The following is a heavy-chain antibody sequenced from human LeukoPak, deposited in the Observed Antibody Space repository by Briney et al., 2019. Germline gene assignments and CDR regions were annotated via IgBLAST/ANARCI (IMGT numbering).Heavy chain of an antibody. D-gene: IGHD5-18*01. Sequence: EASVTLSFTGSGYAFTIYGSSWERQAPGQGPEWMGWSRSYNSNTNYAQKLQGRDTMTTDTSTSTAYMELRGLRSDDTAVFYCASGQFVAAYRYYFDYWGQGTLVTVSS. J-gene: IGHJ4*02. CDR1: GYAFTIYG. CDR2: SRSYNSNT. V-gene: IGHV1-18*04. CDR3: ASGQFVAAYRYYFDY.